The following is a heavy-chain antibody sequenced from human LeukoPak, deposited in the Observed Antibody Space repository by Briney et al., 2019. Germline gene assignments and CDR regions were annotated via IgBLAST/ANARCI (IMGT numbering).Heavy chain of an antibody. CDR3: ATSRGTLFNWFDP. CDR2: AADSGST. D-gene: IGHD1-26*01. J-gene: IGHJ5*02. CDR1: GDSMSDYF. V-gene: IGHV4-59*01. Sequence: SETLSLTCTVSGDSMSDYFWTWIRQPPGKGLEWIGYAADSGSTNYNPSLKSRVTISVDSSTNHFSLKLSSVTAADTAVYYCATSRGTLFNWFDPWGQGTLVTVSS.